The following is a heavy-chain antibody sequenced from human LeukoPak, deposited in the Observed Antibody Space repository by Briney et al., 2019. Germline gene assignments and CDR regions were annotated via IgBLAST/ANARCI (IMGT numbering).Heavy chain of an antibody. V-gene: IGHV3-23*01. CDR2: ISGSGSGGST. CDR1: GFTFSSSA. J-gene: IGHJ5*02. D-gene: IGHD6-19*01. Sequence: GGSLRLSCAASGFTFSSSAMSWVRQAPGKGLEWVSSISGSGSGGSTYYADSVKGRFTISRDNSKNTLYLQMNSLIAEDTAVYYCARHGGIAVASNWFDPWGQGTLVTVSS. CDR3: ARHGGIAVASNWFDP.